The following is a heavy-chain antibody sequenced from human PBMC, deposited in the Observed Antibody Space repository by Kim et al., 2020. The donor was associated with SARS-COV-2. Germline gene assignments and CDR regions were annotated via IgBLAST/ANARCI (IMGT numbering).Heavy chain of an antibody. CDR2: T. CDR3: ARASGWYYVDY. V-gene: IGHV1-8*01. J-gene: IGHJ4*02. D-gene: IGHD6-19*01. Sequence: TGNAQKSQGRITMTRNTSISTAYMELSSLRSEDTAVYYCARASGWYYVDYWGQGTLVTVSS.